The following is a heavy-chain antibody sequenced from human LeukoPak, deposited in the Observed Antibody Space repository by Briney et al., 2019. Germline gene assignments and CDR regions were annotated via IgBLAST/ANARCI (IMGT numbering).Heavy chain of an antibody. D-gene: IGHD3-10*01. V-gene: IGHV3-7*03. J-gene: IGHJ4*02. CDR1: GFTFTTYY. CDR2: INQDGGEK. CDR3: ASTPGKLWFGELSL. Sequence: GGSLRLSCAASGFTFTTYYMSWVRQAPGKGLEWVANINQDGGEKNYVDSVKGRFTISRDNAKNSLFLQMNSLRAEDTAVYYCASTPGKLWFGELSLWGQGTLVTVSS.